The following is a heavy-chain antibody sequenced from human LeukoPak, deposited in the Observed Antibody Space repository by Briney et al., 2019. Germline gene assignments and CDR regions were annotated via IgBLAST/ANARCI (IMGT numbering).Heavy chain of an antibody. J-gene: IGHJ4*02. D-gene: IGHD5-24*01. CDR2: FYPGDSDT. CDR1: GYSFSTYW. V-gene: IGHV5-51*01. CDR3: ARLEEMATITMDY. Sequence: GESLKISCKASGYSFSTYWIGWVRQMPGKGLEWMGIFYPGDSDTRYSPSFQGQVTISADKSISTAYLQWSSLKASDTAIYYCARLEEMATITMDYWGQGTLVTVSS.